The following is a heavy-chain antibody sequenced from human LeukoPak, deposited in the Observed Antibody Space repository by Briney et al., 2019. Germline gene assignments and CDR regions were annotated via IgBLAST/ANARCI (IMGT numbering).Heavy chain of an antibody. D-gene: IGHD1-26*01. Sequence: SETLSLTCTVSGGSISSSSYYWGWIRQPPGKGLEWTGSIYYSGSTYYNPSLKSRVTISVDTSKNQFSLKLSSVTAADTAVYYCARAWVGGSYYGGFDYWGQGTLVTVSS. J-gene: IGHJ4*02. V-gene: IGHV4-39*07. CDR3: ARAWVGGSYYGGFDY. CDR1: GGSISSSSYY. CDR2: IYYSGST.